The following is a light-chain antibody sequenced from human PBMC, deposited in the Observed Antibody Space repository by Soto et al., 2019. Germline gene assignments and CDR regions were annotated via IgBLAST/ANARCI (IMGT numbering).Light chain of an antibody. Sequence: QSVLTEPPSASGTPGQRVTISCSGSSSNIGSNTVKWYQHLPGTAPKLLIYTNSQRPSGVPDRFSGSKSGTSASLAISGLQSEDEADYYCAAWDDSLNGLLFGTGTKLTVL. J-gene: IGLJ1*01. CDR3: AAWDDSLNGLL. V-gene: IGLV1-44*01. CDR1: SSNIGSNT. CDR2: TNS.